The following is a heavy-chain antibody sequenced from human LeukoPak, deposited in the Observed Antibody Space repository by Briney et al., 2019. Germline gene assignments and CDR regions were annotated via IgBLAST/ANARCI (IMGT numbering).Heavy chain of an antibody. V-gene: IGHV3-21*04. CDR1: GLTFSTYT. CDR2: ISSGSGDI. Sequence: GGSLRLSCVASGLTFSTYTMNWVRQAPGKGLEWVSSISSGSGDIYYADSVKGRFTISRDNSKNSLYLQMNSLRTEDTALYYCAKDITRYSSGRDNWFDPWGQGTLVTVSS. CDR3: AKDITRYSSGRDNWFDP. J-gene: IGHJ5*02. D-gene: IGHD3-22*01.